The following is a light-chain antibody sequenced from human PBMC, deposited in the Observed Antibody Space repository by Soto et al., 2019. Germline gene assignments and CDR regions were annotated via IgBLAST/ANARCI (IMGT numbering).Light chain of an antibody. J-gene: IGLJ3*02. CDR2: DVS. V-gene: IGLV2-14*01. CDR1: SSDVGGYNY. CDR3: SSYTSSSTFWL. Sequence: QSALTQPASVSGSTGQSITISCTGTSSDVGGYNYVSWYQQHPGKAPKLMIYDVSNRPSGVSNRFSGSKSGNTASLTISGLQAEDEADYYCSSYTSSSTFWLFGGGTKMTVL.